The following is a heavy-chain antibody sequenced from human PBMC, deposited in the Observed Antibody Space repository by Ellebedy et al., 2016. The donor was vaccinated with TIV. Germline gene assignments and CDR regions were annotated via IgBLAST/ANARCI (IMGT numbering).Heavy chain of an antibody. D-gene: IGHD1-26*01. CDR2: ISYDRSNK. V-gene: IGHV3-30*04. CDR1: GFILSNSA. CDR3: ARAGEKWELNY. Sequence: GGSLRLSCAASGFILSNSAMFWVRQAPGKGLAWVAVISYDRSNKDYADSVKGRFTVSRDGSKNTLYLEMNSLRLDDTAVYYCARAGEKWELNYWGQGALVTVSS. J-gene: IGHJ4*02.